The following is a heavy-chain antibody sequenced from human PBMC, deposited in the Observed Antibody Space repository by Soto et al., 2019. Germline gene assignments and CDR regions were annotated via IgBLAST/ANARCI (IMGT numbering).Heavy chain of an antibody. CDR3: ARTTLAIDAFDI. CDR2: INACNGNT. CDR1: RYTFTSYA. D-gene: IGHD1-1*01. J-gene: IGHJ3*02. Sequence: ASVKVSSKGSRYTFTSYAMHWVRQPPGQRLEWMGWINACNGNTKYSQKFQGRVTITRDTSASTAYMELSSLRSEDTAVYYCARTTLAIDAFDIWGQGTMVTVSS. V-gene: IGHV1-3*01.